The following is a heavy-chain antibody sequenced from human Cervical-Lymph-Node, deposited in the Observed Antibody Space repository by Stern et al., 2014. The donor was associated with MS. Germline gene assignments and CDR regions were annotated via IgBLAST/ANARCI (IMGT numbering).Heavy chain of an antibody. CDR3: ARGESSSWEAEYFQH. CDR1: GGSISSGSYY. CDR2: IYTSGST. V-gene: IGHV4-61*02. Sequence: VQLVESGPGLVKPSQTLSITCTVSGGSISSGSYYWSWIRQPAGKGLEWIGRIYTSGSTNYNPSPKSRVPLQGATSKNQFSPNLSSVTAADTAVYYCARGESSSWEAEYFQHWGQGTLVTVSS. D-gene: IGHD6-13*01. J-gene: IGHJ1*01.